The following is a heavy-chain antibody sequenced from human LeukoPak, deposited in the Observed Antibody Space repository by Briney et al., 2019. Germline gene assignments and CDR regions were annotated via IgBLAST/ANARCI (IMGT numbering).Heavy chain of an antibody. Sequence: SETLSLTCTVSGGSMSHHWSWIRQSPGKGLEWIGYISHTASTNYNPSLKSRVTLSIDTSKNYFSLKLISMTAADTAVYYCARYDFWSGYLVFDYWGQGTLVTVSS. CDR2: ISHTAST. CDR1: GGSMSHH. J-gene: IGHJ4*02. D-gene: IGHD3-3*01. V-gene: IGHV4-59*08. CDR3: ARYDFWSGYLVFDY.